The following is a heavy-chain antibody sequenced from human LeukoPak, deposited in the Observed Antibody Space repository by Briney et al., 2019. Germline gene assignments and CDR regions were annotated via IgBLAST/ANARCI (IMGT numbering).Heavy chain of an antibody. D-gene: IGHD3-10*01. V-gene: IGHV3-48*02. J-gene: IGHJ3*02. Sequence: PGGSLRLSCAASGFTFSSYSMNWIRQAPRKRLEWISYIKSSGSTIFYADSVKRRFTNSRDNVKNSLSLQMNSLRDEDTAVYYCARDRDIFDIWGHGTMVTVSS. CDR3: ARDRDIFDI. CDR1: GFTFSSYS. CDR2: IKSSGSTI.